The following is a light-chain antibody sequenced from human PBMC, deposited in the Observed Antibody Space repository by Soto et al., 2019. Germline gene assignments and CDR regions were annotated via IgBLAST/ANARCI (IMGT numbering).Light chain of an antibody. J-gene: IGKJ5*01. CDR1: QSVSSSY. CDR2: GAS. CDR3: QQYGSSPRT. Sequence: EIVLTQSPSTLSLSPGERATLSCRASQSVSSSYLAWYQQKPGQDPRLLIYGASSRATGIPDRFSGSGSGTAFTLTISRLEPEDYAVYYCQQYGSSPRTCGQGTRLVI. V-gene: IGKV3-20*01.